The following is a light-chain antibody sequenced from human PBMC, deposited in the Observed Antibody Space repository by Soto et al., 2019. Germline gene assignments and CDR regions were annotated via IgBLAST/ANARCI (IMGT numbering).Light chain of an antibody. V-gene: IGLV2-11*01. CDR3: CSYGGSYTWV. Sequence: QSVLTQPRSVSGSPGQSVTISCTGTSGDVGGYNFVSWYQQHPGKVPTLVIFDVSHRPSGVPDRFSGSKSGNTASLTISGLQAEDEADYYCCSYGGSYTWVFGGGTKLT. J-gene: IGLJ2*01. CDR1: SGDVGGYNF. CDR2: DVS.